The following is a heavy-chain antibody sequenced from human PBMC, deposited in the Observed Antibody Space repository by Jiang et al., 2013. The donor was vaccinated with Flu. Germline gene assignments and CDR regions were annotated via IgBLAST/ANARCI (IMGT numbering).Heavy chain of an antibody. CDR1: GFTFSSYA. Sequence: VQLLESGGGLVQPGGSLRLSCAASGFTFSSYAMSWVRQAPGKGLEWVSAISGSGGSTYYADSVKGRFTISRDNSKNTLYLQMNSLRAEDTAVYYCAKSRGGPTIFGVVINPTDYWGQGTLVTVSS. CDR3: AKSRGGPTIFGVVINPTDY. CDR2: ISGSGGST. D-gene: IGHD3-3*01. J-gene: IGHJ4*02. V-gene: IGHV3-23*01.